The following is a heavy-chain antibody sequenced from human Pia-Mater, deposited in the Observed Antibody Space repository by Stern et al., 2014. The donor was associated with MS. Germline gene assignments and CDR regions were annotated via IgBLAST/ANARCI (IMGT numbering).Heavy chain of an antibody. CDR3: ARQRTTGHMDFDY. CDR1: GYTFTTYY. CDR2: INTSDGDT. Sequence: QVQLVQSGAEVKKHGASVNISCVTSGYTFTTYYVHWVRQAPGQGLEWMGIINTSDGDTSHTRKFQDRVTVTRDTSASTVYLKLSSLKSEDTAVYYCARQRTTGHMDFDYWGQGTLVTVSS. J-gene: IGHJ4*02. V-gene: IGHV1-46*01. D-gene: IGHD1-1*01.